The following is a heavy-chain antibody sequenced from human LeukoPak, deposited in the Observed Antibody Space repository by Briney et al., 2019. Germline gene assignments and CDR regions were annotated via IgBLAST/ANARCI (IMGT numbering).Heavy chain of an antibody. D-gene: IGHD2-21*01. V-gene: IGHV3-23*01. J-gene: IGHJ6*03. CDR2: ISGSGGST. CDR3: AKDTWQFAPDYYYYMDV. CDR1: GFTVSSNY. Sequence: GGSLRLSCAASGFTVSSNYMSWVRQAPGKGLEWVSAISGSGGSTYYADSVKGRFTISRDNSKNTLYLQMNSLRAEDTALYYCAKDTWQFAPDYYYYMDVWGKGTTVTVSS.